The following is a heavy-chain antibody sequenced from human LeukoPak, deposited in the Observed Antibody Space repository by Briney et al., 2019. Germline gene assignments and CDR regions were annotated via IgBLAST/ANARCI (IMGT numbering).Heavy chain of an antibody. V-gene: IGHV3-21*01. CDR2: ISSSSSYI. CDR3: ASVDIVATIPGDY. Sequence: PGGSLKLSCAASGFTFSSYSMNWVRQAPGKGLEWVSSISSSSSYIYYADSVKGRFTISRDNAKNSLYLQMNSLRAEDTAVYYCASVDIVATIPGDYWGQGTLVTVSS. CDR1: GFTFSSYS. J-gene: IGHJ4*02. D-gene: IGHD5-12*01.